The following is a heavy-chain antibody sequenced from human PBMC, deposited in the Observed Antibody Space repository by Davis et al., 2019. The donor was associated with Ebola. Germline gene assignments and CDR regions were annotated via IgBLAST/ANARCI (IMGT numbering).Heavy chain of an antibody. CDR1: GGSISSGDYY. Sequence: PSETLSLTCTVSGGSISSGDYYWSWIRQPPGKGLEWIGYIYTSGSTNYNPSLKSRVTMSVDTSKNQFSLKLSSVTAADTAVYYCARAGGPIPDDSSGYHSDYFDYWGQGTLVTVSS. CDR2: IYTSGST. CDR3: ARAGGPIPDDSSGYHSDYFDY. D-gene: IGHD3-22*01. V-gene: IGHV4-61*08. J-gene: IGHJ4*02.